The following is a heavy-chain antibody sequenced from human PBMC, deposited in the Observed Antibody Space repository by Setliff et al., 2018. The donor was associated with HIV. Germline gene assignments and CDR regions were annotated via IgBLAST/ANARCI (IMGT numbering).Heavy chain of an antibody. J-gene: IGHJ6*03. CDR2: IYYSGST. D-gene: IGHD3-10*01. CDR1: GGSISSYY. Sequence: SETLSLTCTVSGGSISSYYWSWIRQPPGKGLEWIGYIYYSGSTNYNLSLKSRITMSADPSKNQFSLKVRSVIAADTALYYCARGRNYGSPYFYYMDVWATGTTVTVSS. CDR3: ARGRNYGSPYFYYMDV. V-gene: IGHV4-59*12.